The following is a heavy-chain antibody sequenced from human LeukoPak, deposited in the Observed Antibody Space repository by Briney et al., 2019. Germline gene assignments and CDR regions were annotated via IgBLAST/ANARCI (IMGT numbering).Heavy chain of an antibody. D-gene: IGHD6-19*01. V-gene: IGHV3-53*01. CDR2: IYSGGST. Sequence: GGSLRLSCAASGFTVSRNYMSWVRQAPGRGLEWVSVIYSGGSTYYADSVKGRFTISRDNSKNTLYLQMNSLRAEDTAVYYCARAGSYTSGWYVIDHWGQGTLVTVSS. J-gene: IGHJ4*02. CDR1: GFTVSRNY. CDR3: ARAGSYTSGWYVIDH.